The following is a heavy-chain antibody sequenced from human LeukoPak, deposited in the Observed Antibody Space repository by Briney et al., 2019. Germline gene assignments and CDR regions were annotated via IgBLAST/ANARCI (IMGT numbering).Heavy chain of an antibody. D-gene: IGHD3-22*01. CDR3: ANHYYESPLYYFDY. CDR2: ISGSGGST. V-gene: IGHV3-23*01. Sequence: SGGSLRLSCADSRFTFSRYAMNRVRHTPGKGLECVSAISGSGGSTYYADSVKGRFTISRDNSKNTLYLQKNSLRAEDTGVYYCANHYYESPLYYFDYWGQGTLVTVSS. J-gene: IGHJ4*02. CDR1: RFTFSRYA.